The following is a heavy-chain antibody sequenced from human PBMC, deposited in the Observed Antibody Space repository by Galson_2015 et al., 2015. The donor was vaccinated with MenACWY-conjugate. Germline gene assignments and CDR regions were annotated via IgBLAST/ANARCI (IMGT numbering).Heavy chain of an antibody. CDR1: GYSFGNYW. CDR2: IDPINSNI. CDR3: ARHPPGGRGMDV. Sequence: QSGAEVKKPGESLKISCKGSGYSFGNYWIAWVRQMPGKGLQWMGLIDPINSNIRYSPSFQGQVTISADESISTAYLQWSSLKSSDTAMYYCARHPPGGRGMDVWGRGTTDTVSS. J-gene: IGHJ6*02. V-gene: IGHV5-51*01. D-gene: IGHD1-26*01.